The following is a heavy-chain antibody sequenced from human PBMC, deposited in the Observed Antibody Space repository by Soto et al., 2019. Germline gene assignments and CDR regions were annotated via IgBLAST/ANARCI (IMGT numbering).Heavy chain of an antibody. V-gene: IGHV3-23*01. CDR1: GFNFSSYA. D-gene: IGHD6-13*01. CDR3: AKEPYSSSWYLLYFDY. J-gene: IGHJ4*02. CDR2: ISGSGGST. Sequence: GGSLILSCTASGFNFSSYARSWVRQAPGKGLEWVSAISGSGGSTYYADSVKGRFTISRDNSKNTLYLQMNSLRAEDTAVYYCAKEPYSSSWYLLYFDYWGQGTLVTVSS.